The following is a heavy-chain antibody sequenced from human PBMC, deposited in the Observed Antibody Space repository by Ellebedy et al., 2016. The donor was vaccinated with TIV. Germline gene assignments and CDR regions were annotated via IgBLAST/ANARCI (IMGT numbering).Heavy chain of an antibody. V-gene: IGHV1-46*01. Sequence: AASVKVSCKASGYTFSNYYMHWVRHAPGQGLKWVGMIIPIGGRASYAQKFQSRATMTRYTSTNTVYMEPSSLRSEDTAVYFCAREDITYNNGDGRWPYWGQGPLFTVSS. D-gene: IGHD1-1*01. J-gene: IGHJ4*02. CDR3: AREDITYNNGDGRWPY. CDR2: IIPIGGRA. CDR1: GYTFSNYY.